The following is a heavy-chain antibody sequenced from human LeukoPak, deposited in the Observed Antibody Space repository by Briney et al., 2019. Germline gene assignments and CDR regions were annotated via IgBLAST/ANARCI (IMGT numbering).Heavy chain of an antibody. Sequence: GGSLRLSCAASGFTFSIYGMNWVRQAPGKGLEWVSYISSGGTTIYYADSVKGRFTISRDDSKSTLYLQMNSLRAEDTAVYYCAKAINRIAVAVTTLFDYWGQGTLVTVSS. CDR3: AKAINRIAVAVTTLFDY. CDR2: ISSGGTTI. CDR1: GFTFSIYG. V-gene: IGHV3-48*03. J-gene: IGHJ4*02. D-gene: IGHD6-19*01.